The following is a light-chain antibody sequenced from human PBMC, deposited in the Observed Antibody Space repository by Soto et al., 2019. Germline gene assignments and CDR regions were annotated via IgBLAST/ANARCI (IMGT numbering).Light chain of an antibody. CDR1: QSVSSSY. J-gene: IGKJ3*01. CDR3: QQYGSSPFT. V-gene: IGKV3-20*01. Sequence: MVMTQSPDTLPVSPGERATLSCRASQSVSSSYLAWYQQKPGQAPRLLIYGASSRATGIPDRFSGSGSGKDFTLTISRLEPEDFAVYYCQQYGSSPFTFGPGTKVDIK. CDR2: GAS.